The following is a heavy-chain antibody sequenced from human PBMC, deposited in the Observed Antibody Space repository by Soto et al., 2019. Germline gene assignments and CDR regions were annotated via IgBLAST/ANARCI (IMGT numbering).Heavy chain of an antibody. CDR2: IKSKTDGGTT. J-gene: IGHJ3*02. V-gene: IGHV3-15*01. CDR1: GFTFSNAW. D-gene: IGHD6-6*01. CDR3: TTVEYSSPSDAFDI. Sequence: PGGSLRLSCAASGFTFSNAWMSWVRHAPGKGLEWVGRIKSKTDGGTTDYAAPVKGRFTISRDDSKNTLYLQMNSLKAEDTAVYYCTTVEYSSPSDAFDIWGQGTMVT.